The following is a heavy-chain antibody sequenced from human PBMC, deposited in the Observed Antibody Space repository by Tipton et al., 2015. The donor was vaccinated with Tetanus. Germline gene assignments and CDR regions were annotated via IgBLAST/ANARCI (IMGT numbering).Heavy chain of an antibody. CDR2: IYYSGST. Sequence: LSLTCTVSGGSVSSGSYYWSWIRQPPGKGLEWIGYIYYSGSTNYNPSLKSRVTISVDTSKNQFSLKLSSVTAADTAVYYCARAAYYYDSSGYYAGEGGWFDPWGQGTLVTVSS. CDR1: GGSVSSGSYY. CDR3: ARAAYYYDSSGYYAGEGGWFDP. V-gene: IGHV4-61*01. D-gene: IGHD3-22*01. J-gene: IGHJ5*02.